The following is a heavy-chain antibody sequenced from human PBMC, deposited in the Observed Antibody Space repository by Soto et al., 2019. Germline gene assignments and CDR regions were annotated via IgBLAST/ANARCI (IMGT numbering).Heavy chain of an antibody. J-gene: IGHJ6*02. Sequence: QVQLVQSGAEVKKPGSSVKVSCKASGGTFSSYAISWVRQAPGQGLEWMGGIIPIFGTADYAQKFQGRVTITAGESTSTAYMELSSLRSEVTAVYYCAVSMTNYYYYGMDVWGQGTTVTVSS. CDR2: IIPIFGTA. V-gene: IGHV1-69*12. D-gene: IGHD3-22*01. CDR1: GGTFSSYA. CDR3: AVSMTNYYYYGMDV.